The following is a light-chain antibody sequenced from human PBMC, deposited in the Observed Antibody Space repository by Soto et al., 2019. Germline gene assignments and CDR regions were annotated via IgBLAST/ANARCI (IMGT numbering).Light chain of an antibody. CDR1: SSDVANYDR. CDR2: EVK. Sequence: QSALTQPPSVSGSPGQSVTISCTATSSDVANYDRVSWYQQTPGTAPKVILYEVKNRPSGVPDRFSGSKSGNTASLTISGLQAEDEGDYYCYSPASIGPLFGGGTKLTVL. CDR3: YSPASIGPL. V-gene: IGLV2-18*02. J-gene: IGLJ2*01.